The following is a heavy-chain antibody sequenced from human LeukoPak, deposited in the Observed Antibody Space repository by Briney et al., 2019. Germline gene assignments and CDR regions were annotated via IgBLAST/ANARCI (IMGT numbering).Heavy chain of an antibody. Sequence: ASVKVSCKASGYTFTGYYMHWVPQAPGQGLEWMGRVNPNSGGTNYAQKFQGRVTMTRDTSISTAYMELSRLRSDDTAVYYCARVQEGPYSSSSDYWGQGSLVTVSS. J-gene: IGHJ4*02. V-gene: IGHV1-2*06. CDR1: GYTFTGYY. CDR3: ARVQEGPYSSSSDY. D-gene: IGHD6-6*01. CDR2: VNPNSGGT.